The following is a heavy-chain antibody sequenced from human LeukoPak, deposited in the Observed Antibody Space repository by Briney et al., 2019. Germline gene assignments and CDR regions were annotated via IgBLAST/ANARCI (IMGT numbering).Heavy chain of an antibody. CDR1: GFTFTTYS. D-gene: IGHD1-1*01. Sequence: GGSLRLSCAASGFTFTTYSMTWVRQAPGKGLEWVSSINPGGVSRYYADSVRGRFTISRDNSENTVSLQMNSLRTDDTAMYYCAKDRAGTPWADWGQGTLVTVPS. CDR2: INPGGVSR. J-gene: IGHJ4*02. CDR3: AKDRAGTPWAD. V-gene: IGHV3-23*01.